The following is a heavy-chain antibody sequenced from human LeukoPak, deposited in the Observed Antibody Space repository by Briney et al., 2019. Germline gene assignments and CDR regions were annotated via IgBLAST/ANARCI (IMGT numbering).Heavy chain of an antibody. J-gene: IGHJ3*02. CDR1: GGSISSGGYY. Sequence: SQTLSLTCTVSGGSISSGGYYWSWIRQHPGKGLEWIGYIYYSGSTYYNPSLKSRVTISVDTSKNQFSLKLSSVTAADTAVYYCAREPPTYYYDSSGYQDAFDIWGQGTMVTVSS. D-gene: IGHD3-22*01. CDR3: AREPPTYYYDSSGYQDAFDI. V-gene: IGHV4-31*03. CDR2: IYYSGST.